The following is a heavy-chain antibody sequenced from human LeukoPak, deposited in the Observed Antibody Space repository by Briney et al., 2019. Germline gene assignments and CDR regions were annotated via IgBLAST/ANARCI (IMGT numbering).Heavy chain of an antibody. V-gene: IGHV1-2*02. CDR3: ARGSYYDSSGSDAFDI. CDR1: GYTFTGYY. Sequence: ASVKVSCKASGYTFTGYYMHWVRQAPGQGLEWMGWINPNSGGTNYAQKFQGRVTMTRDTSISTAYMELSRLRSDDTAVYYCARGSYYDSSGSDAFDIWGQGTMVTVSS. D-gene: IGHD3-22*01. CDR2: INPNSGGT. J-gene: IGHJ3*02.